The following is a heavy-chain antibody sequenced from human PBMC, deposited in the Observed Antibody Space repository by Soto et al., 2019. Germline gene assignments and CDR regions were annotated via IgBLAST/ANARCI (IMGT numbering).Heavy chain of an antibody. V-gene: IGHV3-7*01. CDR2: IKQDGSEK. CDR1: GFTFSSYW. D-gene: IGHD2-2*01. J-gene: IGHJ6*03. CDR3: ARDGAVPAAMGLYYYMDV. Sequence: GGSLRLSCAASGFTFSSYWMSWVRQAPGKGLEWVANIKQDGSEKYYVDSVKGRFTISRDNAKNSLYLQMNSLRAEDTAVYYCARDGAVPAAMGLYYYMDVWGKGTTVTVSS.